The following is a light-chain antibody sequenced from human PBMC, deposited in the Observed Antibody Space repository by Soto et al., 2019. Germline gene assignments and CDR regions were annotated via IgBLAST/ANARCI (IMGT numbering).Light chain of an antibody. V-gene: IGLV2-14*01. CDR2: DVS. J-gene: IGLJ1*01. Sequence: LTQPASVSGSPGQSITISCTGTSSDVGGYNYVSWYQQHPGKAPKLMIYDVSNRPSGVSNRFSGSKSGNTASLTISGLQAEDEADYYCSSYTSSSTLDVFGTGTKVTV. CDR3: SSYTSSSTLDV. CDR1: SSDVGGYNY.